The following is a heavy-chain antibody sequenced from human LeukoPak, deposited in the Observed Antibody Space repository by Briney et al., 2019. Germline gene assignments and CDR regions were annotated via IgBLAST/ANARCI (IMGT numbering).Heavy chain of an antibody. V-gene: IGHV1-8*01. CDR1: GYTFTSYD. J-gene: IGHJ6*02. CDR3: SRSRWLRSGAMDV. CDR2: MNPNSGDT. D-gene: IGHD5-12*01. Sequence: SVKVSCKASGYTFTSYDINWVRQATGQGLEWLGWMNPNSGDTLYAQKFQGRFTMTRNTSISTAYMELSSLRSDDTAVFYCSRSRWLRSGAMDVWGQGTTVIVSS.